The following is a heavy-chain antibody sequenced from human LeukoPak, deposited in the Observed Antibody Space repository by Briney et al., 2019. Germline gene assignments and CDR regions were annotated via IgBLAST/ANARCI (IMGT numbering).Heavy chain of an antibody. CDR1: GFTVSSNY. J-gene: IGHJ5*02. V-gene: IGHV3-66*01. Sequence: PGGSLRLSCAASGFTVSSNYMSWVRQAPGKGLEWVSVIYSDGSTYYADSVKGRFTISRDNSKNTLYLQMNSLRAEDTAVYYCARGVLEGGLVPLATWGQGTLVTVSS. CDR3: ARGVLEGGLVPLAT. D-gene: IGHD3-3*01. CDR2: IYSDGST.